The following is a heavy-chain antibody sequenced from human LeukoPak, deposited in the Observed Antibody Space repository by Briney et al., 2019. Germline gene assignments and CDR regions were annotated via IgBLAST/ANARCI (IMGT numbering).Heavy chain of an antibody. D-gene: IGHD1-26*01. V-gene: IGHV3-23*01. CDR3: GGGGYSTPFDP. CDR1: GFTFRNYA. CDR2: IRGSDRET. J-gene: IGHJ5*02. Sequence: PGGSLRLSCAASGFTFRNYAKSWVRQAPGKGLEWVSTIRGSDRETYYADSVKGRFTVSRDNSKNTLYLQMNSLRAEDTALYYCGGGGYSTPFDPWGQGTLVTVSS.